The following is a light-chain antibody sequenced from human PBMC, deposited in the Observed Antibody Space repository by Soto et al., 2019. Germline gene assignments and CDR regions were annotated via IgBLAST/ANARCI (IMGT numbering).Light chain of an antibody. Sequence: QSVLTQSSSASASLGSSVKLTCTLSSGHSSYIIAWHQQQPGKAPRYLMKLEGSGNYNKGSGVPDRFSGSSSGADRYLTISNLQFEDEADYYCETWDSNSLVFGGGTKVTVL. CDR2: LEGSGNY. J-gene: IGLJ3*02. V-gene: IGLV4-60*02. CDR3: ETWDSNSLV. CDR1: SGHSSYI.